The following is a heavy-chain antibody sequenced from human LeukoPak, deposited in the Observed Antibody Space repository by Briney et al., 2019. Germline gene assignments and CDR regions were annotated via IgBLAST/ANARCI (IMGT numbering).Heavy chain of an antibody. CDR2: ITGSGGST. D-gene: IGHD3-9*01. V-gene: IGHV3-23*01. J-gene: IGHJ4*02. Sequence: GGSLRLSCAVSGFIFSNYAMSWVRQAPGKGVEWVSAITGSGGSTYYADSVKGRFTISRDNSKNTLYLQMNSLRAEDTAVYYCAKWGDYDVLTGYYVSDYWGQGTLVTVSS. CDR3: AKWGDYDVLTGYYVSDY. CDR1: GFIFSNYA.